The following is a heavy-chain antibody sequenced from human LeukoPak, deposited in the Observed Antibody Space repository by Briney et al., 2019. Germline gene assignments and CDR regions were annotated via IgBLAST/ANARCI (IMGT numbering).Heavy chain of an antibody. Sequence: ASVKVSCKASGYSFTSHYMHWVRQAPGQGLEWMGLINPRGTSTIYAEKFQGRIIMTRDMSTSTAYMELRSLRSDDTAVYYCARDVQSGAWQYSFDYWGQGTLVTVSS. CDR2: INPRGTST. V-gene: IGHV1-46*01. CDR3: ARDVQSGAWQYSFDY. D-gene: IGHD4-17*01. CDR1: GYSFTSHY. J-gene: IGHJ4*02.